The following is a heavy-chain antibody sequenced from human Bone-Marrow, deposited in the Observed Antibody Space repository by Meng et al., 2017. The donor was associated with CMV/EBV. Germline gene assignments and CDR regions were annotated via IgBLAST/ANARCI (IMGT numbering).Heavy chain of an antibody. CDR3: TTDPVTTWNWFDP. CDR2: IKSKTDGGTT. CDR1: GFTFSNAW. J-gene: IGHJ5*02. Sequence: GGSLRLSCAASGFTFSNAWMSWVRQAPGKGLEWVGRIKSKTDGGTTDYAAPVKGRFTISRDESKNTLYLQMNSLKTEDTAVYFCTTDPVTTWNWFDPWGQGTLVTVSS. V-gene: IGHV3-15*01. D-gene: IGHD4-11*01.